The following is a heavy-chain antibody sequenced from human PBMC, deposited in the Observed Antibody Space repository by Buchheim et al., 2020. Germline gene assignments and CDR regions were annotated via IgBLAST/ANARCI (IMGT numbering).Heavy chain of an antibody. D-gene: IGHD3-22*01. V-gene: IGHV3-7*01. CDR2: IKQDGSEK. J-gene: IGHJ6*02. CDR3: SRNYYDSSGWLYYYYYYGMDV. Sequence: EVQLVESGGGLVQPGGSLRLSCAASGFTFSNYWMSWVRQAPGKGLEWGANIKQDGSEKYYVDSVKGRFTISRDNAKNSLYLQLNSLRAEDTAVYYCSRNYYDSSGWLYYYYYYGMDVWGQGTT. CDR1: GFTFSNYW.